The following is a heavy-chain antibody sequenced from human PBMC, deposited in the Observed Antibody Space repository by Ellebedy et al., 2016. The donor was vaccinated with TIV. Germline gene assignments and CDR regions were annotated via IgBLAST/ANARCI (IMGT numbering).Heavy chain of an antibody. D-gene: IGHD3-10*01. CDR3: ARGKWFDP. Sequence: SETLSLXXALSGDSVSSNSAVWNWIRQSPSRGLEWLGRTYYRSKWYNDYAVSVKSRITINPDTSKNQFSLQLNSVTPEDTAVYYCARGKWFDPWGQGTLVTVSS. CDR2: TYYRSKWYN. V-gene: IGHV6-1*01. J-gene: IGHJ5*02. CDR1: GDSVSSNSAV.